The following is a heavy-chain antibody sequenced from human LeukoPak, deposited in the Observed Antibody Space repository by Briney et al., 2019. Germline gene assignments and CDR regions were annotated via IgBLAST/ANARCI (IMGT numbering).Heavy chain of an antibody. J-gene: IGHJ4*02. D-gene: IGHD5-12*01. Sequence: PGGSLRLSCALSGLIVTTNYVSSVRQARGKGLEWVSFFYRGGTTDNADPGKGSLTISRNYSKNTVYLQMNSLRAEDTAVYYGARGQQDDWLRVAYPPMFDYWGQGILVTVSS. V-gene: IGHV3-66*01. CDR2: FYRGGTT. CDR1: GLIVTTNY. CDR3: ARGQQDDWLRVAYPPMFDY.